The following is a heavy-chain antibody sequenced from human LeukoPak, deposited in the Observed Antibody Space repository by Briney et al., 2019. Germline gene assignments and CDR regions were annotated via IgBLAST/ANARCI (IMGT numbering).Heavy chain of an antibody. Sequence: ASVKVSCKASGYTFTNYHINWVRQASGQGPEWMTWINPDTGDKGYARKFQGRVTITTDTSISTAYMELSSLSSEDTAVYFCARTTSMTASGYDYWGQGTLVTVSS. V-gene: IGHV1-8*03. CDR1: GYTFTNYH. CDR2: INPDTGDK. D-gene: IGHD2-21*02. CDR3: ARTTSMTASGYDY. J-gene: IGHJ4*02.